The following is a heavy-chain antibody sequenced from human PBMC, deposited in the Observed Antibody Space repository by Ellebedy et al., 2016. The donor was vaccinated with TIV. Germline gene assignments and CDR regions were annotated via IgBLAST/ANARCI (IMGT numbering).Heavy chain of an antibody. V-gene: IGHV3-7*03. J-gene: IGHJ4*02. D-gene: IGHD6-13*01. CDR1: GFTLSSYW. CDR3: ARAEGGSSSL. CDR2: INQDGSEK. Sequence: GESLKISCAASGFTLSSYWMSWVRQAPGKGLEWVANINQDGSEKYYVDSVKGRFSISRDNAKNSLSLQMNSLRAEDTAVYYCARAEGGSSSLWGQGTLVTVSS.